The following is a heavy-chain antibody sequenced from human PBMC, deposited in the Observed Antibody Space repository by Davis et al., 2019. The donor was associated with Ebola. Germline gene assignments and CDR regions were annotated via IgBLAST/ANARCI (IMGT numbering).Heavy chain of an antibody. CDR3: ARGPAGDVVVTVPFDH. D-gene: IGHD2-21*02. J-gene: IGHJ4*02. CDR2: ISGYSGNT. V-gene: IGHV1-18*04. Sequence: ASVKVSCKASGYTFSTYGMSWVRQAPGQGLEWMGWISGYSGNTNYAQKFQDRVNMTTDTSTTTVYMELRSLRSDDTALYYCARGPAGDVVVTVPFDHWGQGTLVTVSS. CDR1: GYTFSTYG.